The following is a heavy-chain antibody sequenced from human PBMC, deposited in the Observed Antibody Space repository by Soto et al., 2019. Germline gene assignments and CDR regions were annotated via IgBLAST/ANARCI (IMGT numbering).Heavy chain of an antibody. CDR3: ARDSPIGSTFSVYDAIDS. Sequence: QVQLVQSGAEVKKPGSSVKVSCKASGGTFSTSTFTWVRQAPGQGLEWMGRTIPLLNVADYAQDFQGRLTITAENSTSKTYRELTSLTSKDTTVYYCARDSPIGSTFSVYDAIDSWGQGTLVTVSS. CDR1: GGTFSTST. J-gene: IGHJ4*02. D-gene: IGHD5-12*01. V-gene: IGHV1-69*02. CDR2: TIPLLNVA.